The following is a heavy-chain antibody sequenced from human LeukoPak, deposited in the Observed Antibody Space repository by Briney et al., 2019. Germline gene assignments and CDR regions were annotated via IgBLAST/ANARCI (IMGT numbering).Heavy chain of an antibody. V-gene: IGHV4-59*01. Sequence: SETLSLTCTVSGGSISSYYWSWIRQPPGKGLEWIGYIYYSGSTNYNPSLKSRVTISVDTSKNQFSLKLSSVTAADTAVYYCARSSWRSYWYFDLWGRGTLVTVSS. CDR3: ARSSWRSYWYFDL. CDR2: IYYSGST. D-gene: IGHD6-13*01. CDR1: GGSISSYY. J-gene: IGHJ2*01.